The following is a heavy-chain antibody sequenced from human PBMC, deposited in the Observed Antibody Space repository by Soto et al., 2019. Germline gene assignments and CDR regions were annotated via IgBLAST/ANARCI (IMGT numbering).Heavy chain of an antibody. V-gene: IGHV2-5*02. CDR1: AFSLSTSGVG. Sequence: QITLKESGPPLVIPKQTLTLTCTFSAFSLSTSGVGVGWIRQPPGKALEWLALIYWDDDKRYSPSLRSRLTITKDTSKNQVVLTMTNMDPVDTATYYCIQSRCGGDCLQSYASYYYYGMDVWGQGTTVTVSS. CDR3: IQSRCGGDCLQSYASYYYYGMDV. J-gene: IGHJ6*02. CDR2: IYWDDDK. D-gene: IGHD2-21*02.